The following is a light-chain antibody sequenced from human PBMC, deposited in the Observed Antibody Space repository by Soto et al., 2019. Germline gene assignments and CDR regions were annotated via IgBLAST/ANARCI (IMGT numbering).Light chain of an antibody. CDR2: AAS. J-gene: IGKJ1*01. Sequence: AIRMTQSPSSFSASTGGRVTITCRASQGISSYLAWYQQKPGKAPKLLIYAASTLQSGVPSRFSGSGSGTDFTLTISCLQSEDFATYYCQQYYSYPLWTFGQGTKVEIK. CDR3: QQYYSYPLWT. CDR1: QGISSY. V-gene: IGKV1-8*01.